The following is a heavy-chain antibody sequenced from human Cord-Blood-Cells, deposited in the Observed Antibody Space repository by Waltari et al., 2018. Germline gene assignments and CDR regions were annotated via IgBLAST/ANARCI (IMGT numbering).Heavy chain of an antibody. J-gene: IGHJ4*02. D-gene: IGHD3-22*01. Sequence: QLQLQESGPGLVKPSETLSLTCTVSGGSISSSSYYWGWIRQPPGKGLEWIGSIYYSGGPYYNPSLKSRVTISVDTSKNQFSLKLSSVTAADTAVYYCARPGYYDSSGYYFDYWGQGTLVTVSS. CDR1: GGSISSSSYY. CDR3: ARPGYYDSSGYYFDY. CDR2: IYYSGGP. V-gene: IGHV4-39*07.